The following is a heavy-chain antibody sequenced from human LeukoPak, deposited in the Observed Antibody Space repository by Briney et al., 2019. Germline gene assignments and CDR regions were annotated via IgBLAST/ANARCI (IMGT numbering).Heavy chain of an antibody. CDR2: ISSSSSYI. D-gene: IGHD2-15*01. CDR1: GFTFSSYS. Sequence: GGSQRLSCAASGFTFSSYSMNWVRQAPGKGQEWVSSISSSSSYIYYAHSVKGRFTISRDNAKNSLYLQMNSLRALARAVSYFARDYYCSGGSCYSLDYWGQGTLVTVSS. V-gene: IGHV3-21*01. CDR3: ARDYYCSGGSCYSLDY. J-gene: IGHJ4*02.